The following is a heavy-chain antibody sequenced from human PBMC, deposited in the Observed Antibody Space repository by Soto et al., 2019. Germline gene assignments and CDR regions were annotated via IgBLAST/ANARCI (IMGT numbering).Heavy chain of an antibody. Sequence: QVQLVQSGAEVKKPGASVKVSCKASGYTFTSYGISWVRQAPGQGLEWMGWISAYNGNTNYAQKLQGRVTMTTDTSTSTAYMELRSLRSDDTAVYYCARLAHGDYGLGSYYNGWFDPWGQGTLVTVSS. CDR1: GYTFTSYG. CDR3: ARLAHGDYGLGSYYNGWFDP. J-gene: IGHJ5*02. CDR2: ISAYNGNT. V-gene: IGHV1-18*01. D-gene: IGHD3-10*01.